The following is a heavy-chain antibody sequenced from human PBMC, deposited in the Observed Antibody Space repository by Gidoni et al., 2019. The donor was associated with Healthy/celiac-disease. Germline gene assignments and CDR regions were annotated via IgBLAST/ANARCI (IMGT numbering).Heavy chain of an antibody. CDR3: ARGNSYGYVEYYFDY. D-gene: IGHD5-18*01. CDR2: ISYDGSNK. J-gene: IGHJ4*02. CDR1: GFPFRSYA. Sequence: QVQLVASGGGVVQPGRSVRLSCAASGFPFRSYAMHWVRQAPGKGLEGVAGISYDGSNKYYADSVKGRFTISRDNSKNTLYLQMNSLRAEDTAVYYCARGNSYGYVEYYFDYWGQGTLVTVSS. V-gene: IGHV3-30-3*01.